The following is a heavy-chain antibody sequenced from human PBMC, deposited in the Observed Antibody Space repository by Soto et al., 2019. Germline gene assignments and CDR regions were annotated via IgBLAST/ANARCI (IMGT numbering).Heavy chain of an antibody. D-gene: IGHD3-22*01. CDR2: ISGSGGST. Sequence: GGSLRLSCAASGFTFSSYAMSWVRQAPGKGLEWVSAISGSGGSTYYADSVKGRFTISRDNSKNTLYLQMNSLRAEDTAVYYCAKFSRWDYYDNNWFDPWGQGTLVTVSS. CDR1: GFTFSSYA. V-gene: IGHV3-23*01. CDR3: AKFSRWDYYDNNWFDP. J-gene: IGHJ5*02.